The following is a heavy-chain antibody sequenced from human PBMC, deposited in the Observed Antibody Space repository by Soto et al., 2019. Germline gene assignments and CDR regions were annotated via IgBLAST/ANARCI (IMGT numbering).Heavy chain of an antibody. V-gene: IGHV3-23*01. Sequence: GGSLRLSCAASGFIFSDLYMTWIRQAPGKGLEWVSAISGSGGSTYYADSVKGRFTISRDNSKNTLYLQMNSLRAEDTAVYYCARKAGYCSSTSCYLGAFDIWGQGTMVTVSS. J-gene: IGHJ3*02. D-gene: IGHD2-2*03. CDR1: GFIFSDLY. CDR2: ISGSGGST. CDR3: ARKAGYCSSTSCYLGAFDI.